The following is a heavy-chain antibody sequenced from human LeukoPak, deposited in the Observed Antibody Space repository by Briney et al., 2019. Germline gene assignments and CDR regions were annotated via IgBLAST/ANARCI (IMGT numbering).Heavy chain of an antibody. CDR3: ARGKCSSTSCYLGDLGLDY. Sequence: SETLSLTCAVYGGSFSGYYWSWIRQPPGKGLEWIGEINHSGSTNYNPSLKSRVTISVDTSKNQFSMKLSYVTAADTAVYYCARGKCSSTSCYLGDLGLDYWGQGTLVAVSS. J-gene: IGHJ4*02. V-gene: IGHV4-34*01. CDR2: INHSGST. CDR1: GGSFSGYY. D-gene: IGHD2-2*01.